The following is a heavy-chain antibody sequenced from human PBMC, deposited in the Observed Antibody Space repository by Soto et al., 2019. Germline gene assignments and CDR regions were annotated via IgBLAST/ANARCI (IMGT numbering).Heavy chain of an antibody. CDR2: ISSGETTR. D-gene: IGHD6-19*01. CDR1: GFTLSNYE. CDR3: AGSPLTSGLYYFDY. Sequence: EVQPVESGGGLVQPGGSLRLSCGASGFTLSNYEMNWVRQAPGKGLEWIAYISSGETTRYYADSVKGRFTVSRDNTKKSLYLQIKSLRAEDTAVYYGAGSPLTSGLYYFDYWGKGTLVTVSS. J-gene: IGHJ4*02. V-gene: IGHV3-48*03.